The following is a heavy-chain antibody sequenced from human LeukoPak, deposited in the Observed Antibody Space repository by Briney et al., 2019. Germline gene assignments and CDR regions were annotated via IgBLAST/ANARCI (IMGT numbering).Heavy chain of an antibody. CDR2: INPNSGGT. CDR1: GYTFTGYY. J-gene: IGHJ5*02. Sequence: ASVKVSCKASGYTFTGYYMHWVRQAPGQGLEWMGWINPNSGGTNYAQKFQGRVTMTRDTSISTAYMELSRLRSDDTAVYYCARNYGDYVLNWFDPWGQGTLVTVSS. CDR3: ARNYGDYVLNWFDP. D-gene: IGHD4-17*01. V-gene: IGHV1-2*02.